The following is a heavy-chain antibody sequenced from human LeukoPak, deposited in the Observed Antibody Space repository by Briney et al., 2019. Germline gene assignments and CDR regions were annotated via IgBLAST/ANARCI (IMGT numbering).Heavy chain of an antibody. CDR1: GYTFSNFG. Sequence: ASVKVSCKTSGYTFSNFGISWVRQAPGQGLEWMGWISGNNDNPNYGQEFQGRFTVTTDSSTSTAYMELRNLRSDDTAVYYCARDGTSTDDYWGQGTLVTVSS. D-gene: IGHD2-2*01. CDR3: ARDGTSTDDY. V-gene: IGHV1-18*01. J-gene: IGHJ4*02. CDR2: ISGNNDNP.